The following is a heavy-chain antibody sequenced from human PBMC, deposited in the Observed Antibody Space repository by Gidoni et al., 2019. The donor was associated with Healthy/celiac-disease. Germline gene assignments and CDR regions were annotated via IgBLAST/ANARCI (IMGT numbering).Heavy chain of an antibody. Sequence: QVQLQQWGAGLLKPSETLSLTCAVSGRSFSGYYWSWSRQPPGKGLEWIGEINHSGSTNYNPSCKSRVTISVDTSKNQFSLKLSSVTAADTAVYYCARADFCDGGGSCNSDYWGQGTLVTVSS. CDR3: ARADFCDGGGSCNSDY. CDR2: INHSGST. V-gene: IGHV4-34*01. J-gene: IGHJ4*02. CDR1: GRSFSGYY. D-gene: IGHD2-15*01.